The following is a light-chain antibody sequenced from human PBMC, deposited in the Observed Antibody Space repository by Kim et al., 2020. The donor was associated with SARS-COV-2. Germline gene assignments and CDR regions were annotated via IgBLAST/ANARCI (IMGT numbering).Light chain of an antibody. CDR2: WAS. Sequence: RATLNCKSSQTVLYNSNKKNDLAWYQQKPGQAPKLLIYWASIRESGVSDRFSGSGSETDFTLTISSLQAEDVAVYYCQQYYSTPPSFGQGTKLEI. V-gene: IGKV4-1*01. CDR3: QQYYSTPPS. J-gene: IGKJ2*03. CDR1: QTVLYNSNKKND.